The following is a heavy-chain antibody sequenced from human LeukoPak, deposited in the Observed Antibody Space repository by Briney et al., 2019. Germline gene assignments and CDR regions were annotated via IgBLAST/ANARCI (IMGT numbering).Heavy chain of an antibody. Sequence: GGFLRLSCAASGFMFNSFGMHWVRQAPGKGLEWVAFIHYDGTNKYYTDSVRGRFTISRDNSENTLYLQMSSLRPEDTAIYYCAKNSRGLPARPAFDSWGQGTLVTVSS. J-gene: IGHJ4*02. CDR3: AKNSRGLPARPAFDS. D-gene: IGHD6-6*01. CDR2: IHYDGTNK. V-gene: IGHV3-30*02. CDR1: GFMFNSFG.